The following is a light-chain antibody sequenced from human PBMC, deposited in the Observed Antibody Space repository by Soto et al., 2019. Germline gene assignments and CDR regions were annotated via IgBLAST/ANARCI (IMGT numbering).Light chain of an antibody. CDR3: GTWDSSLSFFD. CDR2: EVN. CDR1: RSDIGDSNF. J-gene: IGLJ1*01. Sequence: QSVLTQPASVSGSPGQSVTISCTGPRSDIGDSNFISWYQHSPGKAPRLLIYEVNNRPSGVSKRFSGSKSGNPSALTISGLLDDVEADYACGTWDSSLSFFDFGTGTKVTGL. V-gene: IGLV2-14*01.